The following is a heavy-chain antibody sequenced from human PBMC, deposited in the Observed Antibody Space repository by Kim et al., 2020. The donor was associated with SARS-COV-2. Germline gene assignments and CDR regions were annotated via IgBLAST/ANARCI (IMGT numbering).Heavy chain of an antibody. J-gene: IGHJ4*02. CDR3: AQSSSRRCLDY. CDR2: ISLSGTT. D-gene: IGHD6-19*01. Sequence: SETLSLTCAVSGGSISNSWWSWVRQPPGMGLEWIGEISLSGTTNYNASLRSRVTISVDKSNNQFSLKLTSVTAADTAVYYCAQSSSRRCLDYWGQGTLVTVSS. CDR1: GGSISNSW. V-gene: IGHV4-4*02.